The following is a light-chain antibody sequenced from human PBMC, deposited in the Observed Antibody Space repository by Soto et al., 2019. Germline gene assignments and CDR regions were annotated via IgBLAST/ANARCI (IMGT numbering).Light chain of an antibody. CDR1: SSDIGGYKY. CDR3: SSYTSINTHVV. CDR2: DVS. J-gene: IGLJ2*01. V-gene: IGLV2-14*01. Sequence: QSALTQPASVSGSPGQSITISCTGTSSDIGGYKYVSWYQQHPGKAPKLMIYDVSNRPSGVSNRFSGSKSGNTASLTISGLQAEDEADYYCSSYTSINTHVVFGGGTKLTVL.